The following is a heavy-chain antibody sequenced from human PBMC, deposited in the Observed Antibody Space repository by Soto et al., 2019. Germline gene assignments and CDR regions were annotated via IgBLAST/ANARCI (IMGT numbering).Heavy chain of an antibody. Sequence: PGGSLRLSCAASVFTFSSYAMHWVRQAPGKGLEWVAVISYDGSNKYYADSVKGRFTISRDNSKNTLYLQMNSLRAEDTAVYYCARDGGTGLFYYYYGMDVWGQGTTVTVSS. V-gene: IGHV3-30-3*01. CDR2: ISYDGSNK. J-gene: IGHJ6*02. CDR3: ARDGGTGLFYYYYGMDV. D-gene: IGHD3-16*01. CDR1: VFTFSSYA.